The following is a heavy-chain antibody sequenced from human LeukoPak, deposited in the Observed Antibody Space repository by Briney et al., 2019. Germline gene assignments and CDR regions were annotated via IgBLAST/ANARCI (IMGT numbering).Heavy chain of an antibody. CDR2: IKQDGSEK. CDR1: GFTFSSHW. V-gene: IGHV3-7*01. CDR3: ARSLIAARPI. J-gene: IGHJ4*02. Sequence: GGSLRLSCAASGFTFSSHWMSWVRQAPGKGLEWVANIKQDGSEKYYVDSVKGRFTISRDNAKNSLYLQMNSLRAEDTAVYYCARSLIAARPIWGQGTLVTVSS. D-gene: IGHD6-6*01.